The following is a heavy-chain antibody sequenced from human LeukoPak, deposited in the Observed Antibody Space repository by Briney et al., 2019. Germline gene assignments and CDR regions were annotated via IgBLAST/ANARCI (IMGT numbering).Heavy chain of an antibody. D-gene: IGHD3-10*01. V-gene: IGHV4-34*01. J-gene: IGHJ4*02. CDR3: ARRSGSYFDY. Sequence: PSETLSLTCAVYGGSFSGYYWSWIRQPPGKGLEWIGEINHSGSTNYNPSLKSQVTISVDTSKNQFSLKLSSVTAADTAVYYCARRSGSYFDYWGQGTLVTVSS. CDR2: INHSGST. CDR1: GGSFSGYY.